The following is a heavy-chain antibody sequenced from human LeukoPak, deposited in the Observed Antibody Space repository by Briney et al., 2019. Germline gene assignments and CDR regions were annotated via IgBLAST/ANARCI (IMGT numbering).Heavy chain of an antibody. D-gene: IGHD4-11*01. J-gene: IGHJ4*02. CDR1: GGSVSSGSYY. CDR3: ARDAATVTTGFDY. CDR2: IYYSGST. V-gene: IGHV4-61*01. Sequence: SETLSLTCTVSGGSVSSGSYYWSWLRQPPGRGLEMNGYIYYSGSTNYNPSLKSRVTISVDTSKNQFSLKLSSVTAADTAVYYCARDAATVTTGFDYWGQGTLVIVSS.